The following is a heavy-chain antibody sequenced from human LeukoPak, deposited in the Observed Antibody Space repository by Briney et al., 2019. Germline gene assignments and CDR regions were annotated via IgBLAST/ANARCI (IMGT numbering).Heavy chain of an antibody. CDR2: INHSGST. CDR1: GGSFSAYY. D-gene: IGHD3-16*01. V-gene: IGHV4-34*01. Sequence: SETLSPTCAVYGGSFSAYYWNWIRQPPGKGLEWIGEINHSGSTNYNPSLKSRVTISVDTSKNQFSLKLSSVTAADTAVYYCARGQIRGLGGNLGDWGQGTLVTVSS. CDR3: ARGQIRGLGGNLGD. J-gene: IGHJ4*02.